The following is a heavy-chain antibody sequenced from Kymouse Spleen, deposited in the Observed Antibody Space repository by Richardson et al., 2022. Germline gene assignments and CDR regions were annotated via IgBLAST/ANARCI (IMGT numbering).Heavy chain of an antibody. CDR1: GGSISSSSYY. J-gene: IGHJ6*02. V-gene: IGHV4-39*01. CDR3: ARGLDSSFYYYYGMDV. CDR2: IYYSGST. Sequence: QLQLQESGPGLVKPSETLSLTCTVSGGSISSSSYYWGWIRQPPGKGLEWIGSIYYSGSTYYNPSLKSRVTISVDTSKNQFSLKLSSVTAADTAVYYCARGLDSSFYYYYGMDVWGQGTTVTVSS. D-gene: IGHD6-19*01.